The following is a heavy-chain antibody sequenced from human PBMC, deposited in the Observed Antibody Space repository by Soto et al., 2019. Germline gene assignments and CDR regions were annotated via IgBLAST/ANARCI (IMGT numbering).Heavy chain of an antibody. CDR3: ARARLLVSDAFDI. D-gene: IGHD3-3*01. Sequence: GESLKISCKGSGYIFTSYWIGWVRQMPGKGLEWMGIMYPGDSDTRYSPSFQGQVTISADKSISTVYLQWSSLKASDIAMYYCARARLLVSDAFDIWGQGTMVT. CDR2: MYPGDSDT. V-gene: IGHV5-51*01. CDR1: GYIFTSYW. J-gene: IGHJ3*02.